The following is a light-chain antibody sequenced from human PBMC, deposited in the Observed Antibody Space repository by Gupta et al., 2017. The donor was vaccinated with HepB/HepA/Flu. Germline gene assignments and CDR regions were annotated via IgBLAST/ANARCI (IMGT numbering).Light chain of an antibody. CDR2: GAS. J-gene: IGKJ4*01. V-gene: IGKV3-15*01. Sequence: EIVLTQSPATLSVSPGDRATLSCRASQRLNSNLAWYQQKPGQAPRLLIYGASTRATGIPARFSGSESGTEFTLTISSRQSEDFGVYYCQQYNDWPPLTFGGGTKVEI. CDR3: QQYNDWPPLT. CDR1: QRLNSN.